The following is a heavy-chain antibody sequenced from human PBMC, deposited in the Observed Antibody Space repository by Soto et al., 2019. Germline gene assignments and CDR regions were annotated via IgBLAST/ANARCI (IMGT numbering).Heavy chain of an antibody. J-gene: IGHJ6*03. D-gene: IGHD3-10*01. CDR2: ISAYNGNT. Sequence: ASVKVSCKASGYTFTSYGISWVRQAPGQGLEWMGWISAYNGNTNYAQKLQGRVTMTTDTSTSTAYMELRSLRSDDTAVYYCAREVPYGSGSHYYYYMDVWGKGTTVTVSS. V-gene: IGHV1-18*01. CDR1: GYTFTSYG. CDR3: AREVPYGSGSHYYYYMDV.